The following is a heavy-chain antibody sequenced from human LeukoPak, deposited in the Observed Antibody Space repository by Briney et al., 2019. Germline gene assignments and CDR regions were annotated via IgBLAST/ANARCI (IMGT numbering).Heavy chain of an antibody. Sequence: RGGSLRLSSAASGFTVSSNDMRWVRQAPGKGLEWISVIYSGGSTDYADSVRGGLTISRDNSKNTLYLQMNSLRAEDTAVYYCARVVDHDYGDYYLDYWGQGTLVTVSS. CDR2: IYSGGST. D-gene: IGHD4-17*01. J-gene: IGHJ4*02. CDR1: GFTVSSND. V-gene: IGHV3-53*01. CDR3: ARVVDHDYGDYYLDY.